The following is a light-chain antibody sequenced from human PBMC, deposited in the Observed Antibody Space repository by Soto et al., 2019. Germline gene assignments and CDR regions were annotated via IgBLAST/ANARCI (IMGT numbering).Light chain of an antibody. CDR2: EVS. J-gene: IGLJ2*01. V-gene: IGLV2-14*01. Sequence: QSVLTQPASVSGSPGQSITISCTGTSSDVGGYNYVSWYQQHPGKAPELMIYEVSNRPSGVSNRFSGSKSGNTASLTISGLKAEDEADYYCSSYTTSITLVFGGGTKLTVL. CDR1: SSDVGGYNY. CDR3: SSYTTSITLV.